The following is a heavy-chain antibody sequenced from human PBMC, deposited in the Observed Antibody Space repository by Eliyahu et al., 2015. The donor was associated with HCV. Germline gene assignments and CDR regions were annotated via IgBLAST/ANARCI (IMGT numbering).Heavy chain of an antibody. V-gene: IGHV4-4*02. D-gene: IGHD4/OR15-4a*01. CDR2: INQSGMI. CDR3: ARSTVTPDYTGAVLDY. CDR1: GASISSNHW. J-gene: IGHJ4*02. Sequence: QVQLQESGPGLVKPSGTLSVTCSVSGASISSNHWWSWVRQPPGKGLEWIAEINQSGMINYNPTLKSRVTLSVDRSKNQFSLTLTSMTAADAAVYYCARSTVTPDYTGAVLDYWGQGTLVTVSS.